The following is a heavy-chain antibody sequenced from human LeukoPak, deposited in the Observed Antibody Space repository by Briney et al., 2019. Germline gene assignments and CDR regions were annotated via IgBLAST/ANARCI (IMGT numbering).Heavy chain of an antibody. CDR3: ARITMVRGVIITGTTGSYYFDY. J-gene: IGHJ4*02. V-gene: IGHV4-31*03. CDR1: GGSISSGGYY. D-gene: IGHD3-10*01. CDR2: IYYSGST. Sequence: PSQTLSLTCTVSGGSISSGGYYWSWIRHHPGKGLEWIGYIYYSGSTYYNPSLKSRVTISVDTSKNQFSLKLSSVTAADTAVYYCARITMVRGVIITGTTGSYYFDYWGQGTLVTVSS.